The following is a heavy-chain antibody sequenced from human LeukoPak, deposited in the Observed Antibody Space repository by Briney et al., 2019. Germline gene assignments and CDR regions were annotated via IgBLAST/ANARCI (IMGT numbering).Heavy chain of an antibody. V-gene: IGHV3-48*01. Sequence: PGESLRLSCAASGFTFNSYIMNWVRQAPGKGLEWVSSITSSSSTIYYADSVKGRFTISRDNAKNSLYLQMNSLRAEDTAVYYCARTFWGSSHNDYWGQGTLVTVSS. CDR3: ARTFWGSSHNDY. D-gene: IGHD3-16*01. J-gene: IGHJ4*02. CDR2: ITSSSSTI. CDR1: GFTFNSYI.